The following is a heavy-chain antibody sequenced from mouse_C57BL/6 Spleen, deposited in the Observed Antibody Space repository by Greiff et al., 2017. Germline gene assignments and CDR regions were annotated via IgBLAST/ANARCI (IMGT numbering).Heavy chain of an antibody. CDR2: INPNYGTT. V-gene: IGHV1-39*01. CDR1: GYSFTDYN. Sequence: VQLKESGPELVKPGASVKISCKASGYSFTDYNMNWVKQSNGKSLEWIGVINPNYGTTSYNQKFKGKATLTVDQSSSTAYMQLNSLTSEDSAVYYCARAGGGYYDYAMDYWGQGTSVTVSS. J-gene: IGHJ4*01. D-gene: IGHD2-3*01. CDR3: ARAGGGYYDYAMDY.